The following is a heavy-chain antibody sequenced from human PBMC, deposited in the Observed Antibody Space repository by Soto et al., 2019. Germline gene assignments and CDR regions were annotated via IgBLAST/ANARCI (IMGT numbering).Heavy chain of an antibody. D-gene: IGHD5-12*01. CDR3: ARGILRPNHYMDV. Sequence: QVQLQESGPGLVKPSQTLSLTCIVSGDSISRGGYFWTWIRQHPGKGLEWIGYIYDSWSAFSNPSLKSRVTMSEDTSKNQFSLNLTSVTAADTAVFYCARGILRPNHYMDVWGKGTAVAVSS. J-gene: IGHJ6*03. CDR1: GDSISRGGYF. CDR2: IYDSWSA. V-gene: IGHV4-31*03.